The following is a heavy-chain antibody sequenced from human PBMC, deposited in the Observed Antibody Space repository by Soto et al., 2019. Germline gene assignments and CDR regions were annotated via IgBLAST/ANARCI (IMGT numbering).Heavy chain of an antibody. J-gene: IGHJ4*02. CDR2: IYWDDDK. CDR1: GFSLTNSGVG. D-gene: IGHD3-3*01. V-gene: IGHV2-5*02. CDR3: AHRVLRTVFGLATTTAIYFDF. Sequence: QITLNESGPTQVHPSQNLTLTCTFSGFSLTNSGVGVGWIRQSPGKAPEWVALIYWDDDKGYSPSLKSRLTITKYTSKNQVVLTMADLDPADTATYYCAHRVLRTVFGLATTTAIYFDFWGQGTPVAVSS.